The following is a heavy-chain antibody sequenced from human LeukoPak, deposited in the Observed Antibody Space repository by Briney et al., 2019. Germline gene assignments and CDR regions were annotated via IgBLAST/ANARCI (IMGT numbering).Heavy chain of an antibody. CDR1: GFTFGSYG. D-gene: IGHD3-10*01. CDR3: AKSVPAIRGEIDY. J-gene: IGHJ4*02. Sequence: GGSLRLSCAASGFTFGSYGMHWVRQAPGKGLKWVAIIRYDGSNKNYVDSVKGRFTISRDNSKNTLYLQMNSLRAEDTAVYYCAKSVPAIRGEIDYWGQGTLVTVSS. CDR2: IRYDGSNK. V-gene: IGHV3-30*02.